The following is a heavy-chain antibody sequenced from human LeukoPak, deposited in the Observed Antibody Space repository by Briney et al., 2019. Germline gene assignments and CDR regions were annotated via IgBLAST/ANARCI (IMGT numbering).Heavy chain of an antibody. CDR3: ARAPHDYDILTGYYAVGRFDP. Sequence: SETLSLTCTVSGGTISSYYWSWIRQPPGKGLKWIGCIYDSGTTHYNPSLKSRATISLDTSRNQFSLKLSSVTAADTAVYYCARAPHDYDILTGYYAVGRFDPWGQGTLVTVSS. D-gene: IGHD3-9*01. V-gene: IGHV4-59*01. CDR2: IYDSGTT. CDR1: GGTISSYY. J-gene: IGHJ5*02.